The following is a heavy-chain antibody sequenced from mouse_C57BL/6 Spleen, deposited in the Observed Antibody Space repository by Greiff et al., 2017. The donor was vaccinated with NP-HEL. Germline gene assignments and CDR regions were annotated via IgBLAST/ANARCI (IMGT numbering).Heavy chain of an antibody. V-gene: IGHV5-17*01. J-gene: IGHJ2*01. CDR2: ISSGCSTI. CDR3: ASGGLGFDY. D-gene: IGHD4-1*01. Sequence: EVKLVESGGGLVKPGGSLKLSCAASGFTFSDYGMHWVRQAPEKGLEWVAYISSGCSTIYYADTVTGRFTISRDNAKNTLFLQMTSLRSEDTAMYYCASGGLGFDYWGQGTTLTVSS. CDR1: GFTFSDYG.